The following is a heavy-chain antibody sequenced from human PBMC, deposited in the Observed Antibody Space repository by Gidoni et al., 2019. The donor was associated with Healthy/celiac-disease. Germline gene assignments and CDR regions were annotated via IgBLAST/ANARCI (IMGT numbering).Heavy chain of an antibody. V-gene: IGHV1-2*02. J-gene: IGHJ6*02. CDR1: GYTFTGYY. CDR2: INPTSGGT. Sequence: QVQLVQSGAEVKKPGAAVKVSCKASGYTFTGYYMHWGRQAHGPGLEWMGWINPTSGGTNYAQKFQGRVTMTRDTSTSTAYMELSRLRSDDTAVYYCARVYPTDHDSSGWYRVLVRHGGEGQPYGMDVWGQGTTVTVSS. CDR3: ARVYPTDHDSSGWYRVLVRHGGEGQPYGMDV. D-gene: IGHD6-19*01.